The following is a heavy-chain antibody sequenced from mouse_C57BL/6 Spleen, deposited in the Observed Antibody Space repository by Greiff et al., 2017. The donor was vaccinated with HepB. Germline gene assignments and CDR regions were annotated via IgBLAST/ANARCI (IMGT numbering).Heavy chain of an antibody. CDR2: INPSTGGT. D-gene: IGHD2-3*01. CDR3: ARWDGYYFDY. CDR1: GYSFTGYY. Sequence: VQLQQSGPELVKPGASVKISCKASGYSFTGYYMNWVKQSPEKSLEWIGEINPSTGGTTYNQKFKAKATLTVDKSSSTAYMQLKSLTSEDSAVYYCARWDGYYFDYWGKGTTLTVSS. V-gene: IGHV1-42*01. J-gene: IGHJ2*01.